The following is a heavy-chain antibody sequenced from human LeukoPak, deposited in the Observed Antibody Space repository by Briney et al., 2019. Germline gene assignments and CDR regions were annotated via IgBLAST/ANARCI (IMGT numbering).Heavy chain of an antibody. V-gene: IGHV7-4-1*02. CDR2: INTKTGNP. D-gene: IGHD5-18*01. CDR3: AQDTSTDVFNY. CDR1: GYTFSMYN. J-gene: IGHJ4*02. Sequence: GASVKVSCKASGYTFSMYNMHWVRQAPGQGLEWMGWINTKTGNPAYAQGFTGRFVFSLDTSVSTAYLQISSLKVEDTAVYYCAQDTSTDVFNYWGQGTLVTVSS.